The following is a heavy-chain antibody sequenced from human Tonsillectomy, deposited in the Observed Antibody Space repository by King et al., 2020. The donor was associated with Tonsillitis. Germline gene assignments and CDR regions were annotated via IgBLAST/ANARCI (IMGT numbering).Heavy chain of an antibody. CDR1: GFTVSSNY. CDR3: ARTGYSSSTSCPFPWFDP. J-gene: IGHJ5*02. V-gene: IGHV3-53*04. D-gene: IGHD2-2*01. Sequence: VQLVQSGGGLVQPGGSLRLSCAASGFTVSSNYMSWVRQAPGKGLEWVSVIYSGGSTYYADSVKGRFTISRHNSKNTLYLQMNSLRAEDTAVYYCARTGYSSSTSCPFPWFDPWGQGTLVTVSS. CDR2: IYSGGST.